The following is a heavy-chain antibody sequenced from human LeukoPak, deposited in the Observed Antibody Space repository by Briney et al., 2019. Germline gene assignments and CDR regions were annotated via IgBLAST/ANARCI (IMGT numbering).Heavy chain of an antibody. V-gene: IGHV1-69*13. J-gene: IGHJ4*02. Sequence: ASVKVSCKASGGTFSSYAISWVRQAPGQGLEWMGGIIPILGTANYAQKFQGRVTITADESTSTAYMELSSLRSEDTAVYYCARARGESGPPDYWGQGTLVTVSS. CDR3: ARARGESGPPDY. CDR2: IIPILGTA. CDR1: GGTFSSYA. D-gene: IGHD5-12*01.